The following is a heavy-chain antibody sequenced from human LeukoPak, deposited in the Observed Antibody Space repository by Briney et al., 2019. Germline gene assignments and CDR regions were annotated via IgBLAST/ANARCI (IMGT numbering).Heavy chain of an antibody. D-gene: IGHD4-11*01. Sequence: GGSLSLSCAASGFTFSSYALSWVRQAPGKGLEWVSLISGSGGNTYYADSVKGRFTISRDNSKNTLYLQMNSLRADDTAVYYCAKDDPNDYMPWIYWGQGTLVTVSS. V-gene: IGHV3-23*01. CDR1: GFTFSSYA. CDR2: ISGSGGNT. CDR3: AKDDPNDYMPWIY. J-gene: IGHJ4*02.